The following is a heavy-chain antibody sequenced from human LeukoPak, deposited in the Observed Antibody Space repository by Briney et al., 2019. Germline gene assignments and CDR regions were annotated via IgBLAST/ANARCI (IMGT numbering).Heavy chain of an antibody. J-gene: IGHJ4*02. D-gene: IGHD6-13*01. CDR2: IDPSDSYT. CDR3: ARPSRYSSSWDFDY. Sequence: GESLKISCKGSGYSFTNYWITWVRQMPGKGLEWMGRIDPSDSYTNYSPSFQGHVTISADKSISTAYLQWSSLKASDTAMYYRARPSRYSSSWDFDYWGQGTLVTVSS. V-gene: IGHV5-10-1*01. CDR1: GYSFTNYW.